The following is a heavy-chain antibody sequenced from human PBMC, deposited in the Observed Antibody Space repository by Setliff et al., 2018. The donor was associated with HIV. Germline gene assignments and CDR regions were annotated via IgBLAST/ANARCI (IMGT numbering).Heavy chain of an antibody. Sequence: SVKVSCKASGGTFSNYGISWVRQAPGQGLEWMGRIIPIFGTANYAQEFQGRVTITADESTTTAYMELSSLRSEDTAVYYCARERNYGVNRPFDYWGQGTLVTVSS. D-gene: IGHD4-17*01. J-gene: IGHJ4*02. CDR2: IIPIFGTA. V-gene: IGHV1-69*13. CDR3: ARERNYGVNRPFDY. CDR1: GGTFSNYG.